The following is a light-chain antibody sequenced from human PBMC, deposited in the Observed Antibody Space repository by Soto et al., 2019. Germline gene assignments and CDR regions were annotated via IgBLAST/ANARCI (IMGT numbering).Light chain of an antibody. Sequence: QSALTQPASVSGSPGQSITISCTGTSSDIGGYNYVSWYQQHPGNPPKLMIYEVSNRPSGVSNRFSDSKSGNTASLTISGLQAEDEADYYCSSHTTSNTQVFGGGTKVTVL. CDR1: SSDIGGYNY. CDR3: SSHTTSNTQV. V-gene: IGLV2-14*01. CDR2: EVS. J-gene: IGLJ3*02.